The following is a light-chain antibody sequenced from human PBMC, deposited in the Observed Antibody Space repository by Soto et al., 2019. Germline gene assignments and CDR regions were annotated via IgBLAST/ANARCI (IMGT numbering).Light chain of an antibody. J-gene: IGKJ2*01. CDR3: QQYATSPYT. Sequence: EIVLTQSPGTLSLSPGERATLSCSASQRVSSAYLAWYQQKPGRAPRLLIYGASSRATGIPDRFSGSGSGTDFTRTISRLEPEDFVVYSCQQYATSPYTFGQGTKLEI. V-gene: IGKV3-20*01. CDR2: GAS. CDR1: QRVSSAY.